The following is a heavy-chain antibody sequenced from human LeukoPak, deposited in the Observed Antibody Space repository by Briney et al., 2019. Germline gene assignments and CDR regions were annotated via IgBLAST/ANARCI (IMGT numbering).Heavy chain of an antibody. CDR1: GYSISSGYY. Sequence: SETLSLTCTVSGYSISSGYYWGWIRQPPGKGLEWIGSMFHSGSSYYNPSLKSRVTISLDTSKNQFSLKLSSVTAADTAVYYCARDRRGWDTYYYYYYMDVWGKGTTVTISS. D-gene: IGHD6-19*01. CDR2: MFHSGSS. CDR3: ARDRRGWDTYYYYYYMDV. V-gene: IGHV4-38-2*02. J-gene: IGHJ6*03.